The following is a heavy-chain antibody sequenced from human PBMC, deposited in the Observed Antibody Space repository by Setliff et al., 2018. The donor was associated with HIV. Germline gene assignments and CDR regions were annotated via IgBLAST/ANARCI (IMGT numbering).Heavy chain of an antibody. V-gene: IGHV3-23*01. J-gene: IGHJ4*02. CDR2: ISVSGRST. CDR1: GFTFSSYA. Sequence: GGSLRLSCAASGFTFSSYAMSWVRQAPGKGLEWVSVISVSGRSTYYADSVKGRFTISRDNSKNTLYLQMSSLRAEDTAVYYCAKGGAHDRRKFIDYWGQGTPVTVSS. D-gene: IGHD3-16*01. CDR3: AKGGAHDRRKFIDY.